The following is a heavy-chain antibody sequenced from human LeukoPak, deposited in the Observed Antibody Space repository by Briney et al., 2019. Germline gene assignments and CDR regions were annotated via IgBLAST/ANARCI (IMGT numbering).Heavy chain of an antibody. D-gene: IGHD3-10*01. CDR2: ISGSGGST. Sequence: GGSLRLSCAASGFTFSSYAMSWVRQAPGKGLEWVSAISGSGGSTYYADSVKGRFTISRDNSKNTLYLQVNSLRAEDTAVYYCAKQLLWFGELLSPPYYYGMDVWGQGTTVTVSS. CDR3: AKQLLWFGELLSPPYYYGMDV. V-gene: IGHV3-23*01. J-gene: IGHJ6*02. CDR1: GFTFSSYA.